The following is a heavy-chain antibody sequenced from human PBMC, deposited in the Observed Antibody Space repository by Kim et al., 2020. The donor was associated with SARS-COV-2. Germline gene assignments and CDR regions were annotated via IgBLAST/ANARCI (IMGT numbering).Heavy chain of an antibody. CDR2: INPSGGAP. V-gene: IGHV1-46*01. CDR1: GYTFTSYY. CDR3: ARGAGSGSYYSP. Sequence: ASVKVSCKASGYTFTSYYIHWVRQAPGQGLEWVGIINPSGGAPTYTRKFQGRVTLTRDTSTSTVYMELRSLTSEDTAVYYCARGAGSGSYYSPWGQGTLV. D-gene: IGHD3-10*01. J-gene: IGHJ5*02.